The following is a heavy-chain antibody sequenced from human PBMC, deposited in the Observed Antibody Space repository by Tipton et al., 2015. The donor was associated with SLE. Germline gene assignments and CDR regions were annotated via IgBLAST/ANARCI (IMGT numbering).Heavy chain of an antibody. CDR1: GFTFSNYA. Sequence: SLRLSCAVSGFTFSNYAMNWVRQAPGKGLEWVATISGTGSYMYYAESLKGRFNISRDNANNSLYLQMNSLRAEDTAVYYCARYYESSGYYYGFEGYWGQGTLVTVSS. CDR2: ISGTGSYM. J-gene: IGHJ4*02. CDR3: ARYYESSGYYYGFEGY. D-gene: IGHD3-22*01. V-gene: IGHV3-21*01.